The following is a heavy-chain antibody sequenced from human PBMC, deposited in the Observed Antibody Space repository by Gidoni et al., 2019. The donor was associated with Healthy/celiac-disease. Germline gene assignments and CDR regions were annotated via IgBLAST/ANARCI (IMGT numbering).Heavy chain of an antibody. Sequence: QVQLVESGGGVVQPGRSLRLPCAASGFTFSSYARHWVRQAPGKGLEWVAVISYDGSNKYYADSVKGRFTISRDNSKNTLYLQMNSLRAEDTAVYYCAREGVTGTHNWFDPWGQGTLVTVSS. J-gene: IGHJ5*02. D-gene: IGHD1-7*01. V-gene: IGHV3-30-3*01. CDR3: AREGVTGTHNWFDP. CDR2: ISYDGSNK. CDR1: GFTFSSYA.